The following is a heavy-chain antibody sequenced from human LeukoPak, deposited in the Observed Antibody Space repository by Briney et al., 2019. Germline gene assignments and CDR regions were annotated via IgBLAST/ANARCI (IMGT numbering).Heavy chain of an antibody. CDR3: ARLRYYDSGD. V-gene: IGHV4-34*01. D-gene: IGHD3-22*01. CDR1: GVSFSGYY. CDR2: INHSGST. Sequence: PSETLSLTCAVYGVSFSGYYWNWIRQPPGKGLEWIGEINHSGSTNYNPSLKSRVTISVDTSKNQFSLKLSSVAAADTAVYYCARLRYYDSGDWGQGTLVTVSS. J-gene: IGHJ4*02.